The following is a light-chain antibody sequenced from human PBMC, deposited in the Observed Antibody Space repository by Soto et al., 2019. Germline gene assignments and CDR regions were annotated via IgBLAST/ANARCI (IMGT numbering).Light chain of an antibody. J-gene: IGKJ2*01. CDR2: DAS. Sequence: EIVLTQSPATLSLSPGERATLSCRASQSVSSYLAWYQQKPGQAPRLLIYDASNRATGITARFSGSGSGTDFTLTIISLEPEDFALYYCQQRSNWPPYTFGQGTKLEIK. CDR1: QSVSSY. V-gene: IGKV3-11*01. CDR3: QQRSNWPPYT.